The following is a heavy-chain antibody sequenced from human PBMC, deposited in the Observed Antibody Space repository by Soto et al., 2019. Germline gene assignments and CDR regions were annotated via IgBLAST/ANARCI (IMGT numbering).Heavy chain of an antibody. Sequence: GESLKISCKASGYTFTNFWIAWVRQMPGKGLEWMGIIYPRDSDTRYSPSLQGQVTISADKSITTAYLQWSSLKASDTAIYYCTRLVGGYDSSIDYWGRGTLVTVSS. CDR2: IYPRDSDT. V-gene: IGHV5-51*01. D-gene: IGHD5-12*01. CDR3: TRLVGGYDSSIDY. CDR1: GYTFTNFW. J-gene: IGHJ4*02.